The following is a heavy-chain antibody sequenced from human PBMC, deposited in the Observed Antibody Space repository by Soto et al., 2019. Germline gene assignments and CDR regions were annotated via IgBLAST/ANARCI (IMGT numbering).Heavy chain of an antibody. Sequence: SVKVSCKASGGTFSSYTMSWLRQAPGQGLEWMGGIIPIFGTTTYAHKIQGRVTITADESTSTVYMELSSLRGEDTAVYYCARGALTTLAYYYGMDVWGQGTTVTVSS. V-gene: IGHV1-69*13. CDR2: IIPIFGTT. J-gene: IGHJ6*02. D-gene: IGHD4-4*01. CDR3: ARGALTTLAYYYGMDV. CDR1: GGTFSSYT.